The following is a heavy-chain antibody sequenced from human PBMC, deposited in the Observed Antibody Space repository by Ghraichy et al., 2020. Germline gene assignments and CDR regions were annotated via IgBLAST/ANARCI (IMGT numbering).Heavy chain of an antibody. J-gene: IGHJ4*02. V-gene: IGHV1-2*02. CDR3: ARVPPTGPLDY. Sequence: VSCKASGYTFTGYYMHWVRQVPGQGLEWMGWINPNSGGTNYAQKFQGRVTMTRDTSISTAYMELSRLRSDDTAVYYCARVPPTGPLDYWGQGTLVTVSS. CDR2: INPNSGGT. D-gene: IGHD4-11*01. CDR1: GYTFTGYY.